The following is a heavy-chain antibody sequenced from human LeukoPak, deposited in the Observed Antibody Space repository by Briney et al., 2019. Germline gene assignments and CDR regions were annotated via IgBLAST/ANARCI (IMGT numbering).Heavy chain of an antibody. Sequence: SVKVSCKASGGTFSSYAISWVRQAPGQGLEWMGGIIPIFGTANYAQKFQGGVTITADESTSTAYMELSSLRSEDTAVYYCARDSAKMATSFFDAFDIWGQGTMVTVSS. CDR1: GGTFSSYA. V-gene: IGHV1-69*01. D-gene: IGHD5-24*01. CDR3: ARDSAKMATSFFDAFDI. J-gene: IGHJ3*02. CDR2: IIPIFGTA.